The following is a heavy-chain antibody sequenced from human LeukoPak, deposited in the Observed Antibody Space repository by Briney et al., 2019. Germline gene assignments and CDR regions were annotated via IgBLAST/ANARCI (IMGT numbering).Heavy chain of an antibody. J-gene: IGHJ4*02. V-gene: IGHV4-31*03. CDR3: ASGELRLGLQVDY. CDR1: GGSISSSDYH. CDR2: IYYTGRT. D-gene: IGHD3/OR15-3a*01. Sequence: PSQTLSLTCSVSGGSISSSDYHWSWFRQHPGKGLEWIGYIYYTGRTYYSPSLKSRVTISLDTSKNQFSLNLSSLTAADTAVYYCASGELRLGLQVDYWGQGTLVAVSS.